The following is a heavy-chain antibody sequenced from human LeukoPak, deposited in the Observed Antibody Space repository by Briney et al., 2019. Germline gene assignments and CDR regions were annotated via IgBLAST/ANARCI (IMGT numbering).Heavy chain of an antibody. CDR3: AMTDRYAGRPFDY. CDR1: GYSLIEVA. J-gene: IGHJ4*02. Sequence: ASVKVSRKVSGYSLIEVAMHWVRQAPGKGLEWVGSFDPEDGEDGETHYGQKFQGRVTMTEDASTDTAYMELSSLTSEDTAVYYCAMTDRYAGRPFDYWGQGTLVTVSS. V-gene: IGHV1-24*01. CDR2: FDPEDGEDGET. D-gene: IGHD1-1*01.